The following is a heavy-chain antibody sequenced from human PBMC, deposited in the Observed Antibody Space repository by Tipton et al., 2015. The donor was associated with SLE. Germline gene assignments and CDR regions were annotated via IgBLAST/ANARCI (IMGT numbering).Heavy chain of an antibody. D-gene: IGHD7-27*01. CDR1: GFTFSSYA. J-gene: IGHJ4*02. Sequence: QLVQSGGGVVQPGGSLRLSCAASGFTFSSYAMHWVRQAPGKGLEWVAVISYDGSNKYYADSVKGRFTISRDNSKNTLYLQMNSLRAEDTAVYYCARARHPGEPRNYFDYWGQGTLVTVSS. V-gene: IGHV3-30*04. CDR2: ISYDGSNK. CDR3: ARARHPGEPRNYFDY.